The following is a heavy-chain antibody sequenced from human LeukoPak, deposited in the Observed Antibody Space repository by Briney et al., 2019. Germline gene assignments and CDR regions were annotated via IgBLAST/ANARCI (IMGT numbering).Heavy chain of an antibody. D-gene: IGHD3-10*01. J-gene: IGHJ3*02. Sequence: ASVKVSCKASGGTFSSYAISWVRQAPGQGLERVGGIIPIFGTANYAQKFQGRVTITTDESTSTAYMELSSLRSEDTAVYYCARDGNALVRGVLYDAFDIWGQGTMVTVSS. CDR1: GGTFSSYA. CDR2: IIPIFGTA. V-gene: IGHV1-69*05. CDR3: ARDGNALVRGVLYDAFDI.